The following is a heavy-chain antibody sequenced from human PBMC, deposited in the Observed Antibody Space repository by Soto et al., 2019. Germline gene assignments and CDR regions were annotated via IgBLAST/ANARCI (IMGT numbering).Heavy chain of an antibody. V-gene: IGHV3-66*01. J-gene: IGHJ4*02. CDR2: VYSGGSV. Sequence: EVQLVEYGGGFVQPGGSLRLSCAASGFSVSTNYMSWVRQDPGKGLEWASVVYSGGSVYYADSVKGRFSSSRDNSKNSLYLQMNSLRVEDTAVYYCTRDSHKGYWGQGTLVTVAS. CDR3: TRDSHKGY. CDR1: GFSVSTNY.